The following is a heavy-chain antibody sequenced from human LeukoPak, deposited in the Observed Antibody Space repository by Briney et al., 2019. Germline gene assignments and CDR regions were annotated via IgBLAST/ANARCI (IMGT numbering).Heavy chain of an antibody. Sequence: PSETLSLTCAVYGGSFSSYYWSWIRQPPGKGLEWIGEINHSGSTNYNPSLKSRVTISVDTSKNQFSLKLSSVTAADTAVYYCARGQRGLWFGELRNWFDPWGQGTLVTVSS. V-gene: IGHV4-34*01. CDR3: ARGQRGLWFGELRNWFDP. CDR1: GGSFSSYY. D-gene: IGHD3-10*01. CDR2: INHSGST. J-gene: IGHJ5*02.